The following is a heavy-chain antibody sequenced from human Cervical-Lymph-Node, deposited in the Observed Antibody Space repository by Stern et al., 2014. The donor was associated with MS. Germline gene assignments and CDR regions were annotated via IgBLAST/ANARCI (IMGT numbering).Heavy chain of an antibody. CDR1: GFTFSSYG. D-gene: IGHD4-23*01. Sequence: QDQLVQSGGGGVQPGRSLRLSCAASGFTFSSYGMHWVRQAPGKGLEWVAIIWYDGSNKYYADSVKGRFTISRDSSKNTLYLQMNSLRAEDTAVYYCAREGGNTAEYFQHWGQGTLVTVSS. V-gene: IGHV3-33*01. CDR2: IWYDGSNK. CDR3: AREGGNTAEYFQH. J-gene: IGHJ1*01.